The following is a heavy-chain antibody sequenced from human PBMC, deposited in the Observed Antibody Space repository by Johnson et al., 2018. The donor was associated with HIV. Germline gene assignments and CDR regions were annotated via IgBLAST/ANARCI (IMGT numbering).Heavy chain of an antibody. CDR2: ISGSGGST. CDR3: ARPMESGYRSSWYAAFDI. D-gene: IGHD6-13*01. Sequence: VQLVESGGGLVQPGGSLRLSCAASGFTFSSYAMSWVRQAPGKGLEWVSAISGSGGSTYYADSVKGRFTISRDNSKNTLYLQMNSLRAEDTALYHCARPMESGYRSSWYAAFDIWGQGTMVTVSS. CDR1: GFTFSSYA. J-gene: IGHJ3*02. V-gene: IGHV3-23*04.